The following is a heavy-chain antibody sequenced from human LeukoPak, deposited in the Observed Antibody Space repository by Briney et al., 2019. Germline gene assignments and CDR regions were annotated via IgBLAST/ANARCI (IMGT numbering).Heavy chain of an antibody. CDR3: AKGSIVAAAPYYYAMDV. V-gene: IGHV3-43*01. CDR2: MTWDGGRT. D-gene: IGHD2-2*01. J-gene: IGHJ6*02. Sequence: PGGSLRLSCAASGFTFDDYTMHWVRHAPGKGLEWVSMMTWDGGRTDYADSVKGRFTISRDNSGRSLILQMNTLRTEDTALYYCAKGSIVAAAPYYYAMDVWGQGTTVTVSS. CDR1: GFTFDDYT.